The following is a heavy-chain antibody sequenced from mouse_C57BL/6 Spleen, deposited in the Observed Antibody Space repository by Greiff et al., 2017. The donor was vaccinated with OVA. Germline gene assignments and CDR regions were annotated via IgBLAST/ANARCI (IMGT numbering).Heavy chain of an antibody. J-gene: IGHJ3*01. Sequence: QVQLQQPGAELVMPGASVKLSCKASGYTFTSYWMHWVQQRPGQGLERIGEIDPSDSYTNYTQKVKGKFTLTVDKSSSTAYMQLSSLTSRDSAVYYCARWGVTGTPFAYWGQGTLVTVSA. CDR1: GYTFTSYW. CDR3: ARWGVTGTPFAY. D-gene: IGHD4-1*01. CDR2: IDPSDSYT. V-gene: IGHV1-69*01.